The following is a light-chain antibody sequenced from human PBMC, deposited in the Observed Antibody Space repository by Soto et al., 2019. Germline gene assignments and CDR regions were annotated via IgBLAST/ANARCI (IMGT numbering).Light chain of an antibody. J-gene: IGLJ1*01. CDR1: SSDVGGFNY. V-gene: IGLV2-11*01. CDR3: CSYAGTFYV. CDR2: DVT. Sequence: QSALTQPRSVSGSPGQSVTISCTETSSDVGGFNYVSWYKQHPGKAPKLLIYDVTQRPPGVPDRFSGSKSGNTASLTISGLQAEDEADYYCCSYAGTFYVFGGGTKLTV.